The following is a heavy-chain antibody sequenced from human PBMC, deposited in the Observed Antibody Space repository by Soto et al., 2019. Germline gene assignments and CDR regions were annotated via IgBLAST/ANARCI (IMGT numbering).Heavy chain of an antibody. CDR2: IMPIFGSA. J-gene: IGHJ4*02. CDR3: ARQFDSDTSGYYYAY. V-gene: IGHV1-69*01. CDR1: VGTFSRNT. D-gene: IGHD3-22*01. Sequence: QVQLVQSGAEVKKPGSSVKVSCKASVGTFSRNTISWVRQAPGQGLEWMGGIMPIFGSANYAQKFQGRVTITADAYTRTVYMELRRLRSEDTAIYSCARQFDSDTSGYYYAYWGQGTLVTVSS.